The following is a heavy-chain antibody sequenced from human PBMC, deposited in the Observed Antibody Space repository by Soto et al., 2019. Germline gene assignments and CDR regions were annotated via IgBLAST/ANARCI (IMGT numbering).Heavy chain of an antibody. V-gene: IGHV1-69*06. D-gene: IGHD3-22*01. CDR2: IIPIFGTT. CDR3: ARDRTDSGYYTNWLDP. CDR1: GGTFGGYA. J-gene: IGHJ5*02. Sequence: SVKVSCKASGGTFGGYAITWVRQAPGQGLEWVGRIIPIFGTTNYAQNLQGRVTISADKSTLTSYMELHSLTSDDTALYYCARDRTDSGYYTNWLDPWGQGTQVTVSS.